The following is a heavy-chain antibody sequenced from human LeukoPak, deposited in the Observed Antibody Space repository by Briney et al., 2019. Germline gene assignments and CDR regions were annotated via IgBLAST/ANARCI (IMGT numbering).Heavy chain of an antibody. CDR3: ARQTFLPLGTGPRFDP. Sequence: SETLSLTCTVSGGSISSYYWSWIRQPPGKGLEWIGYIYYSGSTNYNPSLKSRVTISVDTSKNQFSLKPSSVTAADTAVYYCARQTFLPLGTGPRFDPWGQGTLVTVSS. V-gene: IGHV4-59*08. D-gene: IGHD1-26*01. J-gene: IGHJ5*02. CDR1: GGSISSYY. CDR2: IYYSGST.